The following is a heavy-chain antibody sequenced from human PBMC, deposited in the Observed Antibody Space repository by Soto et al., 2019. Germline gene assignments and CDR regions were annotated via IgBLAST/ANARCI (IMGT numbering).Heavy chain of an antibody. Sequence: VGSLRLSCAASGFTFSGYAMHWVRQAPGKGLEWVAVISYDGGNKYYADSVKGRFTISRDNSKNSLYLQMNSLRAEDTAVYYCASPYYYGTCTHYYYYYGMDVWGQGTTVTVSS. CDR1: GFTFSGYA. D-gene: IGHD3-10*01. CDR3: ASPYYYGTCTHYYYYYGMDV. V-gene: IGHV3-30-3*01. J-gene: IGHJ6*02. CDR2: ISYDGGNK.